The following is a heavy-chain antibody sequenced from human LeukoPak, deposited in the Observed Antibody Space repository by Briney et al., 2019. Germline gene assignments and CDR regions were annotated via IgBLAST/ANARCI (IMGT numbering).Heavy chain of an antibody. D-gene: IGHD2-21*02. CDR2: ISYSGST. CDR1: GGSFSGYY. J-gene: IGHJ4*02. CDR3: ARDRGVTRLGS. Sequence: PSETLSLTCAVYGGSFSGYYWSWIRQPPGKGLEWIGYISYSGSTYYNPSLKSRVTISVDTSKNQFSLKLSSVTAADTAVYYCARDRGVTRLGSWGQGTLVTVSS. V-gene: IGHV4-30-4*01.